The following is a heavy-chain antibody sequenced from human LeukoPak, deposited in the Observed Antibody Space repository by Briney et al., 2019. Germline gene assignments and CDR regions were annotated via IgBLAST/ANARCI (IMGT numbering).Heavy chain of an antibody. V-gene: IGHV3-30-3*02. J-gene: IGHJ4*02. CDR2: ISYDGSNK. Sequence: PGGSLRLSCAASGFTFSSYAMHWVRQAPGKGLEWVAVISYDGSNKYYADSVKGRFTISRDNSKNTLYLQMNSLRAEDTAVYYCAKPPHYYDSSGYYLYFDYWGQGTLVTVSS. CDR1: GFTFSSYA. D-gene: IGHD3-22*01. CDR3: AKPPHYYDSSGYYLYFDY.